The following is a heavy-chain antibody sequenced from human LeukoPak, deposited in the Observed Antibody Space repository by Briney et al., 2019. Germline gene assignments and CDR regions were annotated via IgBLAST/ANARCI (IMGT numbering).Heavy chain of an antibody. CDR3: ARGGAARPDF. Sequence: GGSPRLSCAASGFTFSTYWMNWFRQTPGKGLEWVAKIKADGGEKDHVASVKGRFTISRDNAKNSLYLQMNSLRVEDTAVYYCARGGAARPDFWGQGTLVTVSS. D-gene: IGHD6-6*01. J-gene: IGHJ4*02. CDR1: GFTFSTYW. CDR2: IKADGGEK. V-gene: IGHV3-7*01.